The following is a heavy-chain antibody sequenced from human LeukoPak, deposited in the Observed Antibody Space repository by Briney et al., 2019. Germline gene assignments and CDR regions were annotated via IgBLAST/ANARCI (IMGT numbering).Heavy chain of an antibody. J-gene: IGHJ5*02. CDR2: AYHSGST. D-gene: IGHD3-22*01. Sequence: PSETLSLTCSVSGGSISSSTYYWGWIRQPPGKGLEWIGSAYHSGSTYYNPSLKSRVTISVDTSKNQFSLKLSSVTAADTAVYYCARHGNYYDTSQSDPWGQGTLVTVSS. V-gene: IGHV4-39*01. CDR3: ARHGNYYDTSQSDP. CDR1: GGSISSSTYY.